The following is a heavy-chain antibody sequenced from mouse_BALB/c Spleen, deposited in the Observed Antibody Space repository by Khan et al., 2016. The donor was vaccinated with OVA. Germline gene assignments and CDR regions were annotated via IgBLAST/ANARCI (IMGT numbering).Heavy chain of an antibody. CDR2: INPSNGYT. J-gene: IGHJ3*01. CDR3: VGDGAYHRNAACFAN. CDR1: GYTFTSYT. V-gene: IGHV1-4*01. D-gene: IGHD2-14*01. Sequence: VKLQESGAELARPGASVKMSCKASGYTFTSYTIHWIKKRPGQGLEWIGYINPSNGYTNYNQKFKDKATLTTDKSSTTAYLKLSSMKSDDSAAHTGVGDGAYHRNAACFANWAKGLWSLSLQ.